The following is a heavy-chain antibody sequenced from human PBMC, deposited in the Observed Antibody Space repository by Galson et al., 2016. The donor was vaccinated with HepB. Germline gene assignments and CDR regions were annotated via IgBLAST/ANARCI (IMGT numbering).Heavy chain of an antibody. V-gene: IGHV3-30*04. CDR1: GSGFSFSSYA. D-gene: IGHD1-26*01. J-gene: IGHJ3*02. CDR2: ISFDGSNK. Sequence: SLRLSCAASGSGFSFSSYAMHWVRQAPGKGLEWVAVISFDGSNKYYADSVKGRFTISRDNSKNTVFLQMNSLRPEDTAVYYCALPFDLGGAPGAFHIWGQGTMVTVSS. CDR3: ALPFDLGGAPGAFHI.